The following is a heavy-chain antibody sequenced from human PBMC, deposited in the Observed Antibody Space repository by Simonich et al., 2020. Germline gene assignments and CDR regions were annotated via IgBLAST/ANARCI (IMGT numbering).Heavy chain of an antibody. Sequence: QVQLVQSGAELKKPGASVKVSCKASGYTFTGYYLHWVRQAPGQGLGGRGWINPNSGGTNEAQKLKGRVTRPRETSTSTAYMGLSRLRSDDTAVYYCARGGVRSSSWYWYFDLWGRGTLVTVSS. D-gene: IGHD6-13*01. CDR1: GYTFTGYY. CDR3: ARGGVRSSSWYWYFDL. V-gene: IGHV1-2*02. CDR2: INPNSGGT. J-gene: IGHJ2*01.